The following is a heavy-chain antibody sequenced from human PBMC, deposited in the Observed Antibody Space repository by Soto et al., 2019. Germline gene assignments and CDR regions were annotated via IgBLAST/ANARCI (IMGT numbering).Heavy chain of an antibody. V-gene: IGHV3-21*01. CDR1: GLSFSTYS. Sequence: EVQLVESGGGLVKPGGSLRLSCAASGLSFSTYSMNWVRQDTGKGLEGVSSISSGRSNIYYPKSLKGQFTIYRDNANNSLYLQMNRLSAEDTAVDYCARTHCPDVVWRAFDIWRQWTMVTVSS. D-gene: IGHD2-8*01. CDR3: ARTHCPDVVWRAFDI. J-gene: IGHJ3*02. CDR2: ISSGRSNI.